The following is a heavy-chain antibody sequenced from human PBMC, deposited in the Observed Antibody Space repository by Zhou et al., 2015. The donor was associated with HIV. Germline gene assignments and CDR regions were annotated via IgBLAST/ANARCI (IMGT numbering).Heavy chain of an antibody. J-gene: IGHJ3*02. Sequence: EVQLVESGGGLVQPGRSLRLSCAASGFTFDDYAMHWVRQAPGKGLEWVSGISWNSGSIGYADSVKGRFTISRDNAKNSLYLQMNSLRAEDTALYYCAKDRGYGFLNAFDIWGQGTMVTVSS. CDR3: AKDRGYGFLNAFDI. D-gene: IGHD6-13*01. CDR2: ISWNSGSI. CDR1: GFTFDDYA. V-gene: IGHV3-9*01.